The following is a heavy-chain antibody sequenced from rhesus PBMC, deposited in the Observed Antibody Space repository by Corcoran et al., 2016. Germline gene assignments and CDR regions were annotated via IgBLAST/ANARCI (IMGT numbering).Heavy chain of an antibody. D-gene: IGHD4-29*01. CDR3: TTFYGSNYFDY. Sequence: EVQLVESGGGLVQPGGSLRLSCAASGLTFSNVWVNWVRQGSGKGLEWDARIKSKVEGETAVYAASVKGRFTISRDDSKNTLYLQMNSLRTEDTAVYYCTTFYGSNYFDYWGQGVLVTVSS. J-gene: IGHJ4*01. CDR2: IKSKVEGETA. CDR1: GLTFSNVW. V-gene: IGHV3-30*01.